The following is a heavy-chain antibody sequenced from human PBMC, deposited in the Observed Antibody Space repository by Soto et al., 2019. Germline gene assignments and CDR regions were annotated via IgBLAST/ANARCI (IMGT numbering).Heavy chain of an antibody. CDR3: ATRFGGFRSFES. J-gene: IGHJ4*02. V-gene: IGHV4-4*02. CDR2: IFHRART. Sequence: PSDTLSPTCAVSGGSISSNSCWISVRQPPGKGLEWIGGIFHRARTHYTPPLNSRPTMSVDKSKNLFSLQLTSVTAADTVIYYCATRFGGFRSFESWGGGCVVKVSS. CDR1: GGSISSNSC. D-gene: IGHD3-10*01.